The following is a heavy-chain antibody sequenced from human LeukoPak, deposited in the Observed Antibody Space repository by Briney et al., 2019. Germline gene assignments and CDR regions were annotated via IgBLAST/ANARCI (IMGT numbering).Heavy chain of an antibody. J-gene: IGHJ5*02. Sequence: PSETLSLTCTVSGESISRFYWSWIRQTPGKGLEWIAYIHSDGSTNSDPSLKSRVTTSIDTSKNQSFLNLSSVTAADTAVYYCARHGNYAGGIDWFDPWGQGTLITVSS. CDR3: ARHGNYAGGIDWFDP. CDR1: GESISRFY. V-gene: IGHV4-59*08. CDR2: IHSDGST. D-gene: IGHD1-7*01.